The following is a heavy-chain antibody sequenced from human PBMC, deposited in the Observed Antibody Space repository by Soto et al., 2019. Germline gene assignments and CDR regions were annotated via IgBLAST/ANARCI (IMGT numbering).Heavy chain of an antibody. J-gene: IGHJ3*02. CDR2: IYYSGST. CDR1: GGSISSSSYY. CDR3: ARMTSGSGSYLDAFDI. V-gene: IGHV4-39*01. D-gene: IGHD3-10*01. Sequence: SETLSLTCTVSGGSISSSSYYWGWIRQPPGKGLEWIGSIYYSGSTYYNPSLKSRVTISVDTSKNQFSLKLSSVTAADTAVYYCARMTSGSGSYLDAFDIWGQGTMVTVSS.